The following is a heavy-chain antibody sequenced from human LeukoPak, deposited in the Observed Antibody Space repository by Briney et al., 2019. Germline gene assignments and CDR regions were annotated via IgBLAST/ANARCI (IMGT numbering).Heavy chain of an antibody. CDR1: GGSISSSSYY. CDR2: IYYSGST. CDR3: ARASKLLPADNWFDP. D-gene: IGHD2-15*01. J-gene: IGHJ5*02. Sequence: PSETLSLTCTVSGGSISSSSYYWGWIRQPPGKGLEWIGSIYYSGSTYYNPSLKSRVTISVDTSKNQFSLKLSSVTAADTAVYYCARASKLLPADNWFDPWGQGTLVTVSS. V-gene: IGHV4-39*07.